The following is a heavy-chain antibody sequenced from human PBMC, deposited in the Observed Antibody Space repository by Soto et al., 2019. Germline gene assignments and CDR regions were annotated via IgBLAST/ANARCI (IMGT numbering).Heavy chain of an antibody. CDR3: ARDYHYAFDF. CDR1: GFTFSAYS. J-gene: IGHJ4*02. V-gene: IGHV3-48*01. D-gene: IGHD2-2*01. CDR2: IRTSPTTI. Sequence: GGSLRLCCAACGFTFSAYSMNWVRQAPGKGLEWISYIRTSPTTIHYADSVKGRFTISRDNAKNSLYLQMNSLRAEDTAIYYCARDYHYAFDFWGQGTLVTVSS.